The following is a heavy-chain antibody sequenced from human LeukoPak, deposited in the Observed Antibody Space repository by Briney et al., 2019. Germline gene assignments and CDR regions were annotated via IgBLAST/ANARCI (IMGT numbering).Heavy chain of an antibody. D-gene: IGHD3-3*01. V-gene: IGHV4-59*08. Sequence: PSETLSLTCTLSGGSISSYYWSWIRQPPGKGLERIGYIYYSGSTSYNPSLKSRVTISVDTSKNQFSLKLISVTAADTAVYYCARHAGAGSFWYYFDYWGQGTLVTVSS. CDR2: IYYSGST. J-gene: IGHJ4*02. CDR3: ARHAGAGSFWYYFDY. CDR1: GGSISSYY.